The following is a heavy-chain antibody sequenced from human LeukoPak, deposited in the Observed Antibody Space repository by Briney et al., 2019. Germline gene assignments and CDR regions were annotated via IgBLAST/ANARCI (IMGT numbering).Heavy chain of an antibody. CDR2: VSGGGDNS. CDR3: TREDDTKVRGVDDGFDI. CDR1: GFTFSSYA. J-gene: IGHJ3*02. V-gene: IGHV3-23*01. D-gene: IGHD3-10*01. Sequence: PTGGSLRLSCAASGFTFSSYAMTWVRQAPGKGLQWVSTVSGGGDNSYFADSVKGRFTISRDNAKNSMYLQMNNLRAEDTALYFCTREDDTKVRGVDDGFDIWGQGTMVTVSS.